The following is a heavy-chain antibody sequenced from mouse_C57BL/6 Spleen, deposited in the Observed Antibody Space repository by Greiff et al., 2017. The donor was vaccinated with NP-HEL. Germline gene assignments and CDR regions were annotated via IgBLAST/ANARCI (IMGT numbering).Heavy chain of an antibody. CDR1: GYSFTGYY. CDR3: AFITTVVELGGAMDY. J-gene: IGHJ4*01. CDR2: INPSTGGT. V-gene: IGHV1-42*01. D-gene: IGHD1-1*01. Sequence: EVQLQQSGPELVKPGASVKISCKASGYSFTGYYMNWVKQSPEKSLEWIGEINPSTGGTTYNQKFKAKATLTVDKSSSTAYMQLKSLTSEDSAVYYCAFITTVVELGGAMDYWGQGTSVTVSS.